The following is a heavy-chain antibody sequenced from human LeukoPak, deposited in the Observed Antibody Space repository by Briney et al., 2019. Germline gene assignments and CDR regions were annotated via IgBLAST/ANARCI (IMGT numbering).Heavy chain of an antibody. V-gene: IGHV3-53*01. J-gene: IGHJ4*02. CDR2: IYDSGST. CDR1: GFTVRTNY. D-gene: IGHD3-10*01. Sequence: GGSLRLSCAASGFTVRTNYMSWVRQAPGKGLEWVSVIYDSGSTYYADSVKGRFTISRDNSKNTLYLQMNSLRAEDTAVYYCAKDIRWFGESHFDYWGQGTLVTVSS. CDR3: AKDIRWFGESHFDY.